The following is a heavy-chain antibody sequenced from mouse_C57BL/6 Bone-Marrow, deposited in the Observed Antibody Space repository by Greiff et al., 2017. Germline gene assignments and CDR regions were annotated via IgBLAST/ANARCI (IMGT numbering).Heavy chain of an antibody. CDR3: AAPYYSDYYAMDD. V-gene: IGHV14-2*01. CDR1: GFNIKDYY. Sequence: EVKLMESGAELVKPGASVKLSCTASGFNIKDYYMPWVKQRTEQGLEWIGRIDPEDGETKYAPKFQGKATITADTSSNTAYLQLSSLTSEDTAVDYCAAPYYSDYYAMDDWGQGTSVTVSS. J-gene: IGHJ4*01. CDR2: IDPEDGET. D-gene: IGHD2-12*01.